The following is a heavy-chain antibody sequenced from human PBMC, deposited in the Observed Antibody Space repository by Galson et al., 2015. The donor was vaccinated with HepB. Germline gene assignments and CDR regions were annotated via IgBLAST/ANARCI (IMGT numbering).Heavy chain of an antibody. V-gene: IGHV3-48*01. Sequence: SLRLSCAASGFTFSSYTMNWVRQAPGKGLEWISYISTTSDNKFSADSVKGRFIISRDNAKNSLYLQMNSLRAEDTAVYYCARIALSGSYWYFDYWGQGTLVPVSS. CDR2: ISTTSDNK. CDR3: ARIALSGSYWYFDY. J-gene: IGHJ4*02. CDR1: GFTFSSYT. D-gene: IGHD1-26*01.